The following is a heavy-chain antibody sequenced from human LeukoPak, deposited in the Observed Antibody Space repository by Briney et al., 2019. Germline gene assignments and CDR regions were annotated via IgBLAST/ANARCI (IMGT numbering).Heavy chain of an antibody. V-gene: IGHV1-2*02. CDR1: GYTFSNYG. Sequence: ASVKVSCKASGYTFSNYGITWVRQAPGQGLEWMGWINPNSGGTNYAQKFQGRVTMTRDTSISTAYMELSRLRSDDTAVYYCARAYDYGDYSRFDYWGQGTLVTVSS. D-gene: IGHD4-17*01. J-gene: IGHJ4*02. CDR3: ARAYDYGDYSRFDY. CDR2: INPNSGGT.